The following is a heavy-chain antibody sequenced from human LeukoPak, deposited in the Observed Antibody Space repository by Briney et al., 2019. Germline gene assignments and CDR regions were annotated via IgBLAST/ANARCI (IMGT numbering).Heavy chain of an antibody. V-gene: IGHV4-61*09. CDR1: GGSISSGSYY. J-gene: IGHJ3*02. CDR3: ARDGRWELPDAFDI. CDR2: IYTSGST. Sequence: SQTLSLTCTVSGGSISSGSYYWSWIRQPAGKGLEWIGHIYTSGSTNYNPSLKSRVTMSVDTSKNQFSLKLSSVTAADTAVYYCARDGRWELPDAFDIWGQGTMVTVSS. D-gene: IGHD1-26*01.